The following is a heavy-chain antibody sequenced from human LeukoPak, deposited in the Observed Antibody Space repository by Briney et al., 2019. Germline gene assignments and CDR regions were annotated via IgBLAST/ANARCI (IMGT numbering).Heavy chain of an antibody. CDR2: TCYRSKWYT. V-gene: IGHV6-1*01. CDR3: ARGSYSSSSHLDS. D-gene: IGHD6-13*01. Sequence: SQTLSLTCAISGDSVSSNSATWTWIRQSPSRGLEWLGRTCYRSKWYTDYATSVKRRISISADTSKNQFSLQLKYVTPEDMAVYFCARGSYSSSSHLDSWGQGILVTVSS. J-gene: IGHJ4*02. CDR1: GDSVSSNSAT.